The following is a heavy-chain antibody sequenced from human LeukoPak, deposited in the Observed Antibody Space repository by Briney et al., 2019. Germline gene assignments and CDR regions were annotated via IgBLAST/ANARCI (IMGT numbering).Heavy chain of an antibody. D-gene: IGHD2-15*01. Sequence: PGGSLRLSCAASGLIVSNNYMNWVRLAPGKGLEWVSIIYSGGSTHYADSVKGRFTVSRDNSKNTLYLQMNSLRAEDTAVYYCARDQEGRSCSGGTCYLGRSFDLWGRGTLATVSS. CDR3: ARDQEGRSCSGGTCYLGRSFDL. J-gene: IGHJ2*01. CDR2: IYSGGST. V-gene: IGHV3-53*01. CDR1: GLIVSNNY.